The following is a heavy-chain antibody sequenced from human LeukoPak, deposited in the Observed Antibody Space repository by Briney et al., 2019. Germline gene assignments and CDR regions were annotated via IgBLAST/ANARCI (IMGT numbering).Heavy chain of an antibody. V-gene: IGHV4-59*01. CDR2: IYYTGTT. CDR1: GDSISHSY. D-gene: IGHD1-14*01. Sequence: LEPLSLTCTVSGDSISHSYWSWLRQPPGKGLEWIGYIYYTGTTNYNPSLKSRVTISLDTSKNQFTLKLSSVTAADTAVYYCARDNPVTRGFDIWGQGTMVTVSS. J-gene: IGHJ3*02. CDR3: ARDNPVTRGFDI.